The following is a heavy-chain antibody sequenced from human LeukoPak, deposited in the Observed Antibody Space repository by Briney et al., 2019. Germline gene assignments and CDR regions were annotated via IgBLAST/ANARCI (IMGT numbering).Heavy chain of an antibody. CDR2: ISWNSGSI. D-gene: IGHD3-10*01. J-gene: IGHJ4*02. V-gene: IGHV3-9*01. CDR3: AKDSHYYGSGSYYDY. Sequence: GRSLRLSCAASGFTFDDYAMHWVRQAPGKGLEWVSGISWNSGSIGYADSVKGRFTISRDNAKNSLYMQMNSLRAEDTALYHCAKDSHYYGSGSYYDYWGQGTLVTVSS. CDR1: GFTFDDYA.